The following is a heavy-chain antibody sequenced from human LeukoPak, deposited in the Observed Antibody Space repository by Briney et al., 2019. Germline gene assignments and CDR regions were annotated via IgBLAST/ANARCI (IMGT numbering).Heavy chain of an antibody. CDR3: ARADYYGSGSYSQPYYFDY. Sequence: ASVKVSCKASGYTFTSYAMNWVRQAPGQGLEWMGWINTNTGNPTYAQGFTGRFVFSLDTSVSTAYLQISSLKAEDTAVYYCARADYYGSGSYSQPYYFDYWGQGTLVTVSS. CDR2: INTNTGNP. J-gene: IGHJ4*02. D-gene: IGHD3-10*01. V-gene: IGHV7-4-1*02. CDR1: GYTFTSYA.